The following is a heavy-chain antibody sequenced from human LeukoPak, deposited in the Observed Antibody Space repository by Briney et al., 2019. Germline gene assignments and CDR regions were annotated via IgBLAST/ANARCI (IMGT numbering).Heavy chain of an antibody. CDR3: AREYCSGGSCYHNWFDP. V-gene: IGHV4-59*12. CDR1: GGSISTYY. CDR2: INHSGYT. J-gene: IGHJ5*02. D-gene: IGHD2-15*01. Sequence: PSETLSLTCTVSGGSISTYYWSWIRQPPGKGLEWIGYINHSGYTNSNPSLKSRVTISVDTSKNQLSLKLSSVTAADTAVYYCAREYCSGGSCYHNWFDPWGQGTLVTVSS.